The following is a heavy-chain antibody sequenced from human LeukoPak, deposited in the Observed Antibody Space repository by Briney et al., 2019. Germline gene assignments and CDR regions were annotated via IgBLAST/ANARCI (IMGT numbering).Heavy chain of an antibody. CDR3: AKDLYYFGSGSHDY. J-gene: IGHJ4*02. CDR2: ISGSADIT. V-gene: IGHV3-23*01. Sequence: GGSLRLSCAASGFIFSSYAMSWVRQAPGKGLEWVSGISGSADITDYADSVKGRFTISRDNSKNALYLQMNSLRAEDTAVYYCAKDLYYFGSGSHDYWGQGTLVTVSS. CDR1: GFIFSSYA. D-gene: IGHD3-10*01.